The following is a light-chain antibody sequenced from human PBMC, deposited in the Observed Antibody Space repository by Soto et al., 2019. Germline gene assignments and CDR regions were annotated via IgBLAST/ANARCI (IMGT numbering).Light chain of an antibody. Sequence: EIVLTQSPGTLSLSPGERATLSCMASQSISSSHLAWYKQTPGQAPRLLIYGASSKATGIPDRFSGSGSGTDFTLDNSRLEPEDFEVYYSRQYDSSPVYTVGQGTKLEIK. CDR3: RQYDSSPVYT. CDR1: QSISSSH. V-gene: IGKV3-20*01. J-gene: IGKJ2*01. CDR2: GAS.